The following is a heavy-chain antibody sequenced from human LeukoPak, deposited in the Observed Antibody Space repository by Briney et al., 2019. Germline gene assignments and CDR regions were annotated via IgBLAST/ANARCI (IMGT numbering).Heavy chain of an antibody. CDR1: GITVSTNY. J-gene: IGHJ4*02. V-gene: IGHV3-53*01. D-gene: IGHD3-10*01. CDR2: IYSGGGT. CDR3: AKGSWGSGTYPFDY. Sequence: PGGSLRLSCAASGITVSTNYMSWVRQAPGKGLEWVSIIYSGGGTYYADSVEGRFTISRDNSKYTLYLQMNSLRAEDTAIYYCAKGSWGSGTYPFDYWGQGTLVTVSS.